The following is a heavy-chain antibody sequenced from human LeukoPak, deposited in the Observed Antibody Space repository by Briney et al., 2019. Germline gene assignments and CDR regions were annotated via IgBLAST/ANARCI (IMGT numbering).Heavy chain of an antibody. CDR2: IHGDGSSK. Sequence: GGSLRLSCAASGFTFSSYWMHWVRQVPGKGLVWVSRIHGDGSSKTHADSVKGRFSISRDNAENTLYVQMNSLRAEDTAVYYCARALIWVRGVIFLFNWFDPWGQGTLVTVSS. CDR3: ARALIWVRGVIFLFNWFDP. V-gene: IGHV3-74*01. CDR1: GFTFSSYW. J-gene: IGHJ5*02. D-gene: IGHD3-10*01.